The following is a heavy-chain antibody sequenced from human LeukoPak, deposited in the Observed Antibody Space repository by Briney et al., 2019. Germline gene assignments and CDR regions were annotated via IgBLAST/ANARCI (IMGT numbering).Heavy chain of an antibody. V-gene: IGHV4-59*01. D-gene: IGHD2-2*03. CDR2: IYYGGST. Sequence: SENLSLTCTVSGGSISSYYWSWIRQPPGKGLEWIGYIYYGGSTNYNPSLKSRVTISVDTSKNQFSLKLSSVTAADTAVYYCARASWISSADAVWWGQGTLVTVSS. J-gene: IGHJ4*02. CDR3: ARASWISSADAVW. CDR1: GGSISSYY.